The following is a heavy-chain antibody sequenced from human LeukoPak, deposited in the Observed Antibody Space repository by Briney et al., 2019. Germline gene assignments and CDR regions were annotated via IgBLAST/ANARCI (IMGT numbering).Heavy chain of an antibody. CDR1: GFMFSSNW. CDR2: IKEDRTET. J-gene: IGHJ4*02. D-gene: IGHD5-24*01. CDR3: AKEGRSLQTY. Sequence: GGSLRLSCAASGFMFSSNWMSWVRLAPGKGLEWVANIKEDRTETYYVDSVKGRFTISRDNAKNSLYLQMNSLRVEDTAVYYCAKEGRSLQTYWGQGTLVTVSS. V-gene: IGHV3-7*03.